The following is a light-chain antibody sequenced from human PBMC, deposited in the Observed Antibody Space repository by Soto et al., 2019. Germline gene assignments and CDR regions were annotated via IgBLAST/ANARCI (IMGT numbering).Light chain of an antibody. J-gene: IGLJ2*01. Sequence: QSALTQPASVSGSPGQSITISCTGTSSDVGGRNYVSWYQQHPGKAPKLMIYDVSNWPSGVSNRFSGSKSGNTASLTISGLQAEDEADYYCSSYTRSSTLVFGGGTKLTVL. CDR2: DVS. CDR3: SSYTRSSTLV. CDR1: SSDVGGRNY. V-gene: IGLV2-14*01.